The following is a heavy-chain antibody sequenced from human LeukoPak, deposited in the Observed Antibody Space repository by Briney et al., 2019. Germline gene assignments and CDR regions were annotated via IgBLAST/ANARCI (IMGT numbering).Heavy chain of an antibody. V-gene: IGHV1-2*04. CDR2: INPNSGGT. D-gene: IGHD3-3*01. CDR1: GYTFTGYY. Sequence: ASVKVSCKASGYTFTGYYMHWVRQAPGQGLEWMGWINPNSGGTNYAQKFQGWVTMTRDKSISTAYLQWSSLKASDTAMYYCARLPRDFWSGYGYFDYWGQGTLVTVSS. J-gene: IGHJ4*02. CDR3: ARLPRDFWSGYGYFDY.